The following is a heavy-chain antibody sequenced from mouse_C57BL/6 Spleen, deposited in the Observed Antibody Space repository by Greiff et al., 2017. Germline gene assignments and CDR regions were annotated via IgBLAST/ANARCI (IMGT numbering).Heavy chain of an antibody. CDR1: GYTFTSYW. V-gene: IGHV1-72*01. Sequence: QVQLQQPGAELVKPGASVKLSCKASGYTFTSYWMHWVKQRPGRGLEWLGRIDPNSGGTKYNEKFKSKATLTVDKPSSTAYMQLSSLTSEDSAVYYCARKDYYGSSYDPYYAMDYWGQGTSVTVSS. D-gene: IGHD1-1*01. CDR2: IDPNSGGT. J-gene: IGHJ4*01. CDR3: ARKDYYGSSYDPYYAMDY.